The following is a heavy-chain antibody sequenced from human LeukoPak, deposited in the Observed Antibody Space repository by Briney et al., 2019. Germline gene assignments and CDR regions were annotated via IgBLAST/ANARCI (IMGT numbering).Heavy chain of an antibody. Sequence: GGSLRLSCAVSGFIFSDYYMNWIRQAPGKGLEWVSYISHSGTTIYYADSVKGRFTISRDNAKNSLYLQMNSLRAEDTAVYYCARALYSGYAPYYFDYWGQGTLVTVSS. V-gene: IGHV3-11*04. CDR3: ARALYSGYAPYYFDY. CDR1: GFIFSDYY. CDR2: ISHSGTTI. J-gene: IGHJ4*02. D-gene: IGHD5-12*01.